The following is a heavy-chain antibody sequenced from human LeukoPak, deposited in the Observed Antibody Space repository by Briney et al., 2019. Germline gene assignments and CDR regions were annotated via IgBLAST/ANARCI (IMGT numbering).Heavy chain of an antibody. CDR3: ARAYYYDSSENNWFDP. CDR2: IYYSGST. D-gene: IGHD3-22*01. J-gene: IGHJ5*02. Sequence: SQTLSLTCTVSGGSLSSGGYYWSWIRQHPGKGLEWIGYIYYSGSTYYNPSLKSRVTISVDTSKNQFSLKLSSVTAADTAVYYCARAYYYDSSENNWFDPWGQGTLVTVSS. CDR1: GGSLSSGGYY. V-gene: IGHV4-31*03.